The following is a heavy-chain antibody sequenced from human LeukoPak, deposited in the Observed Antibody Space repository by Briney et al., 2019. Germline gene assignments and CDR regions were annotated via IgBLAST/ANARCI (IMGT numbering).Heavy chain of an antibody. CDR2: INPHSGGT. J-gene: IGHJ3*02. Sequence: ASVKVSCKASGYTFTGYYMHWVRQAPGQGLEWMGGINPHSGGTNYAQKFQGRVTMTRDTSISTAYMELSRLRSDDTAVYYCARANYVWGSYRLGVAFDIWGQGTMVTVSS. D-gene: IGHD3-16*02. CDR3: ARANYVWGSYRLGVAFDI. CDR1: GYTFTGYY. V-gene: IGHV1-2*02.